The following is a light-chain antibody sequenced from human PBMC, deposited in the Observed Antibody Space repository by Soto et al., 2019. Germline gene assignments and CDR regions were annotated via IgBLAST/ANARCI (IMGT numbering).Light chain of an antibody. CDR3: ASYAGGKNFYV. CDR1: TSDIGGYNF. J-gene: IGLJ1*01. Sequence: QSALTQPASVSGSPGQSITISCIGTTSDIGGYNFVSWYQQYPGKAPKLMIYEVSNRPSGVSNRFSGSKSDNTASLTISGLQAEDEADYHCASYAGGKNFYVFGTGTKLTVL. CDR2: EVS. V-gene: IGLV2-14*01.